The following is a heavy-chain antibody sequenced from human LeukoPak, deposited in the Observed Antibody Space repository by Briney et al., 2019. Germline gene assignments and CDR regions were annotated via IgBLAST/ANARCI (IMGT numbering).Heavy chain of an antibody. D-gene: IGHD6-19*01. CDR2: ISGSGGTT. Sequence: GGSLRLSCAVSGLTFSTYGMSWVRQAPGKGLEWVSTISGSGGTTYYADSVKGRFTISRDNSKNTLYLQMNSLRAEDTAVYYCAREELSSGWVLLAYWGQGTLVTVSS. CDR1: GLTFSTYG. J-gene: IGHJ4*02. CDR3: AREELSSGWVLLAY. V-gene: IGHV3-23*01.